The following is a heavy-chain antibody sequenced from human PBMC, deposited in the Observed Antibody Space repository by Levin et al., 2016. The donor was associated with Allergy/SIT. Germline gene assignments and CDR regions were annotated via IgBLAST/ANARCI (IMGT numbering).Heavy chain of an antibody. CDR1: GYTFRNYG. J-gene: IGHJ3*02. CDR2: ISAYNGDT. CDR3: ARHDLVEYGSGTLDDAFHI. D-gene: IGHD3-10*01. V-gene: IGHV1-18*01. Sequence: ASVKVSCKASGYTFRNYGISWVRRAPGRGLEWMGWISAYNGDTNYIRKMQGRVTMTTDTSTRTAYMELRSLTSDDTAVYYCARHDLVEYGSGTLDDAFHIWGQGTMVTVSS.